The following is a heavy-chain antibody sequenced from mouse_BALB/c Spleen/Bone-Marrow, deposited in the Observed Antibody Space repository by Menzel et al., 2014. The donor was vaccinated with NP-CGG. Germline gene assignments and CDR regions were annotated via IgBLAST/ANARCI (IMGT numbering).Heavy chain of an antibody. CDR2: IHPSDSET. CDR1: GYSFTSYW. CDR3: ARRDYGYDRDWYFDV. V-gene: IGHV1-61*01. Sequence: QVQLQQSGAELVRPGASVKLSCKASGYSFTSYWMNWVKQRPGQGLEWIGMIHPSDSETRLNQKFKDKATLTVDKSSSTAYMQLSSPTPEDSAVYYCARRDYGYDRDWYFDVWGAGTTVTVSS. D-gene: IGHD2-2*01. J-gene: IGHJ1*01.